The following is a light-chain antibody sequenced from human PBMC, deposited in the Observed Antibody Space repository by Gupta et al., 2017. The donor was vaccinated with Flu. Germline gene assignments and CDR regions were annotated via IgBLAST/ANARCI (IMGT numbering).Light chain of an antibody. CDR1: QNISPY. CDR3: QQSHTTPQT. J-gene: IGKJ1*01. CDR2: EES. Sequence: DIQMTQSPSSLSSSVGDRVSITCRASQNISPYLNWYQQKPGKAPKLLIYEESILQSGVPARFSGSGSGTDFTLTISSLQPEDFATYYCQQSHTTPQTFGQGTKVEVK. V-gene: IGKV1-39*01.